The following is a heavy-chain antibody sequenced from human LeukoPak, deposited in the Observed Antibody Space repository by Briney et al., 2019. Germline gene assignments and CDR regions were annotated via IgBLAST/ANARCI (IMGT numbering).Heavy chain of an antibody. Sequence: SETLSLTCTVSGASISNYYWTWIRQPPGKGLEWIGYIYYSGSTNYNPSLKSRVTISVDTSKNQFSLKLSSVTAADTAVYYCARVFSTNYYDNRGWFDPWGQGTLVTVSS. V-gene: IGHV4-59*01. D-gene: IGHD3-22*01. CDR2: IYYSGST. CDR3: ARVFSTNYYDNRGWFDP. J-gene: IGHJ5*02. CDR1: GASISNYY.